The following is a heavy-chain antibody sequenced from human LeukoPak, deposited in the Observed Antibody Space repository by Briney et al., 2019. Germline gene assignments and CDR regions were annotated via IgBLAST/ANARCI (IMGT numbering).Heavy chain of an antibody. CDR3: ARGPYGAVAGTFGDLDY. D-gene: IGHD6-19*01. CDR2: MNPNSGNT. Sequence: GASVKVSCKASGYTFTSYGISWVRQATGQGLEWMGWMNPNSGNTGYAQKFQGRVTMTRNTSISTAYMELSSLRSEDTAVYYCARGPYGAVAGTFGDLDYWGQGTLVTVSS. J-gene: IGHJ4*02. CDR1: GYTFTSYG. V-gene: IGHV1-8*02.